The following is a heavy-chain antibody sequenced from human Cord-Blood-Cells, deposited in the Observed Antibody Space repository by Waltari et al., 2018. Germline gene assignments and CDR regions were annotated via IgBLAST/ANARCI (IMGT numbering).Heavy chain of an antibody. J-gene: IGHJ4*02. Sequence: EVQLLESGGGLVQPGGSLRLSCAASGFTFSSYAMSWVRHDAGKGVRWVVAISGSGGSTYYSDSVKVRLTISRDNSKNTLYLQMNSLRAEDTAVYYCAKAQWGSYYYFDYWGQGTLVTGSS. CDR1: GFTFSSYA. V-gene: IGHV3-23*01. D-gene: IGHD1-26*01. CDR3: AKAQWGSYYYFDY. CDR2: ISGSGGST.